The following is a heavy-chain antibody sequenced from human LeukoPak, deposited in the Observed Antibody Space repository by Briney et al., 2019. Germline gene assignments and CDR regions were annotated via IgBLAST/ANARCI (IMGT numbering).Heavy chain of an antibody. J-gene: IGHJ4*02. D-gene: IGHD4-17*01. Sequence: ASVKVSCKASGYTFTGHYMHWVRQGPGQGLEWMGWFNPNSGDTHYAQKFQDRVTMTGDTSITTAYMELSRLRSDDTAVYYCARGGYGDYVLTCLDHWGQGTLVTVSS. V-gene: IGHV1-2*02. CDR2: FNPNSGDT. CDR1: GYTFTGHY. CDR3: ARGGYGDYVLTCLDH.